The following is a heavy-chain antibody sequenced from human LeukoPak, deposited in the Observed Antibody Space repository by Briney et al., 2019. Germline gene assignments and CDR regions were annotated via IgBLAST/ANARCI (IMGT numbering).Heavy chain of an antibody. D-gene: IGHD1-26*01. CDR1: GFTFSSYA. Sequence: GGSLRLSCAASGFTFSSYAMSWVRQAPGKGLEWVSAISGSGGSTYYADSVKGRFTISRDNSKNTLYLQMNSLRAEDTAVYYCAKDLSEYSGSPTAFDFWGQGTLVTVSS. V-gene: IGHV3-23*01. CDR2: ISGSGGST. CDR3: AKDLSEYSGSPTAFDF. J-gene: IGHJ4*02.